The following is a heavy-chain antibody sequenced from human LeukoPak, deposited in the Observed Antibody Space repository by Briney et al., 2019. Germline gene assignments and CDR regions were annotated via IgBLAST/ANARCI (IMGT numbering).Heavy chain of an antibody. J-gene: IGHJ4*02. D-gene: IGHD1-1*01. Sequence: ASVEVSCKASGYTFTSYDIHWVRQATGQGLEWMGWMNPNSGNTGYAQKFQGRVTMTRNTSISTAYMELSSLRSEDTAVYHCALETDTRWAHWGQGTLVTVSS. CDR2: MNPNSGNT. V-gene: IGHV1-8*01. CDR1: GYTFTSYD. CDR3: ALETDTRWAH.